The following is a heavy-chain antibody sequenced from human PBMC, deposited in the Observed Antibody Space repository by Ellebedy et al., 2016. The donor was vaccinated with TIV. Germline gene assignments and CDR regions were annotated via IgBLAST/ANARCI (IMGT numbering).Heavy chain of an antibody. J-gene: IGHJ4*02. V-gene: IGHV3-7*03. CDR2: IKEDGSEE. D-gene: IGHD3-16*01. Sequence: GESLKISCAASGFTFSLNWMYWVRQAPGKGLEWVANIKEDGSEEYYVDSVKGRFTISRDNSKDTLYLQMNSLRAEDTAVYYCARDYASGWGQGTLVTVSS. CDR3: ARDYASG. CDR1: GFTFSLNW.